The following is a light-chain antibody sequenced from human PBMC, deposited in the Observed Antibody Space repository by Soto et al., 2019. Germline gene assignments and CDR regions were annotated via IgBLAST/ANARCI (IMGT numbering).Light chain of an antibody. J-gene: IGKJ3*01. Sequence: EVVLTQSPGTLPLSPGERATLSCRASQNVYINSLAWYQQKPGQPPRLLIYGASTRAAAIPDRFSGSGSGADFALSIDGLEPEDFAIYYCQQYGDSPLTFGPGTRVD. V-gene: IGKV3-20*01. CDR2: GAS. CDR3: QQYGDSPLT. CDR1: QNVYINS.